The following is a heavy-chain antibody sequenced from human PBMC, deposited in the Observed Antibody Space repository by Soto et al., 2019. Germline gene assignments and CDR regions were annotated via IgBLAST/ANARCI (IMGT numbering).Heavy chain of an antibody. D-gene: IGHD3-3*01. CDR2: ITAFKDNT. Sequence: QTQLVQSGPEVKKTGSSVKVSCKTPGYTFPYRYLHWVRQAPGQALEWMGWITAFKDNTNYAQKFEDRVSISRDRSVSTAYMELRSLTSEDTAMYFCARSPWSGHYDAVDILGQGTMVTVSS. V-gene: IGHV1-45*01. CDR3: ARSPWSGHYDAVDI. CDR1: GYTFPYRY. J-gene: IGHJ3*02.